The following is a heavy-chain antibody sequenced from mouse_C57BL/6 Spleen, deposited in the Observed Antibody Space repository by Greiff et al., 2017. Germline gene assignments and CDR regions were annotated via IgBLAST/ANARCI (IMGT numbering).Heavy chain of an antibody. CDR3: ARRYGYDGDYAMDY. CDR1: GYTFTSYW. Sequence: QVQLQQPGAELVKPGASVKLSCKASGYTFTSYWMQWVKQRPGQGLEWIGEIDPSDSYTNYNQKFKGKATLTVDTSSSTAYMQLSSLTSEDSAVYYCARRYGYDGDYAMDYWGQGTSVTVSS. CDR2: IDPSDSYT. V-gene: IGHV1-50*01. D-gene: IGHD2-2*01. J-gene: IGHJ4*01.